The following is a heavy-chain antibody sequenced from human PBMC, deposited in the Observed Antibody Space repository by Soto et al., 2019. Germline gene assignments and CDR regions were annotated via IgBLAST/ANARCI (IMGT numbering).Heavy chain of an antibody. CDR3: ARERIQGIAVAGTGFDP. Sequence: LRLSCAASGFTFSSYGMHWVRQAPGKGLEWVAVIWYDGSNKYYADSVKGRFTISRDNSKNTLYLQMNSLRAEDTAVYYCARERIQGIAVAGTGFDPWGQGTLVTVSS. CDR2: IWYDGSNK. V-gene: IGHV3-33*01. CDR1: GFTFSSYG. J-gene: IGHJ5*02. D-gene: IGHD6-19*01.